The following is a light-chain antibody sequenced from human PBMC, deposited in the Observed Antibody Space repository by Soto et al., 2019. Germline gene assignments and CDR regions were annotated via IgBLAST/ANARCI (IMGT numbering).Light chain of an antibody. CDR3: SSYTSSSTLV. CDR1: SSDVGGYNY. Sequence: QSLLTQPASVSGSPGQSITISCPRTSSDVGGYNYVSWYQQHPGKAPKLMIYDVSNRPSGVSNRFSGSKSGNSASLTISGLQAEDEADYHCSSYTSSSTLVFGTGTKVTVL. CDR2: DVS. V-gene: IGLV2-14*01. J-gene: IGLJ1*01.